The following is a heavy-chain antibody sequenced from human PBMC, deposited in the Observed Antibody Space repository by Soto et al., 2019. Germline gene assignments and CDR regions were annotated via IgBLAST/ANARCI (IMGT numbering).Heavy chain of an antibody. CDR1: GYTFTSYA. V-gene: IGHV1-3*01. J-gene: IGHJ6*02. CDR2: INAGNGIT. D-gene: IGHD3-16*01. Sequence: ASVKVSCKASGYTFTSYAMHWVRQAPGQRLEWMGWINAGNGITKYSQKFQGRVTITRDTSASTAYMELSSLRSEDTAVYYCARVSGKGGYYYYGMDVWGQGTTVTVSS. CDR3: ARVSGKGGYYYYGMDV.